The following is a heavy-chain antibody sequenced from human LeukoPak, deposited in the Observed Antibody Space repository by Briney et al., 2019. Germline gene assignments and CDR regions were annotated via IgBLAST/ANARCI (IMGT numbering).Heavy chain of an antibody. Sequence: GGSLRLSCAASGFTFSSYGMHWVRQAPGKGLEWVAVIWYDGSNKYYADSVKGRFTISRDNAKNAVYLQMNSLRAEDTAVYYCARWYSSGWYSDYWGQGTLVTVSS. D-gene: IGHD6-19*01. CDR1: GFTFSSYG. J-gene: IGHJ4*02. V-gene: IGHV3-33*01. CDR3: ARWYSSGWYSDY. CDR2: IWYDGSNK.